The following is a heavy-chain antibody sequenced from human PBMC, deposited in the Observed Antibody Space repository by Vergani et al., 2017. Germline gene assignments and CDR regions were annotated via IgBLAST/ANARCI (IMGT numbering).Heavy chain of an antibody. D-gene: IGHD6-19*01. CDR3: ARVTSSGPDAFDI. V-gene: IGHV3-9*01. CDR2: ISWNSGSI. Sequence: EVQLVESGGGLVQPGRSLRLSCAASGFTFDDYAMHWVRQAPGKGLEWVSGISWNSGSIGYADSVKGRFTISRDNAKNSLYLQMNSLRAEDTALYYCARVTSSGPDAFDIWGQGTMVTVSS. J-gene: IGHJ3*02. CDR1: GFTFDDYA.